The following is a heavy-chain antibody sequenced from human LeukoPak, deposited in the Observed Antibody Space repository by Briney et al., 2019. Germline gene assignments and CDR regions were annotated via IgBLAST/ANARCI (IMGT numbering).Heavy chain of an antibody. Sequence: PGRSLRLSCAASGFTFDDYAMHWVRQAPGKGLEWVSGISWNSGSIGYADSVKGRFTISRDNAKNSLYLQMNSLRAEDMALYYCAKGGTSYAYSDWFDPWGQGTLVTVSS. J-gene: IGHJ5*02. V-gene: IGHV3-9*03. CDR1: GFTFDDYA. D-gene: IGHD5-18*01. CDR3: AKGGTSYAYSDWFDP. CDR2: ISWNSGSI.